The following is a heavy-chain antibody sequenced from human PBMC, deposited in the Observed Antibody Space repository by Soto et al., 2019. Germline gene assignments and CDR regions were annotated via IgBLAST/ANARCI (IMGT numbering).Heavy chain of an antibody. D-gene: IGHD3-10*01. Sequence: LRLSCAASGFTFDDCAMHWVRQAPGKGLEWVSGISWNSGSTGYADSVKGRFTISRDNAKNSLYLQMNSLRAEDTALYYCAKVLSSTDKYYFDYWGQGTLVTVSS. CDR2: ISWNSGST. CDR3: AKVLSSTDKYYFDY. J-gene: IGHJ4*02. CDR1: GFTFDDCA. V-gene: IGHV3-9*01.